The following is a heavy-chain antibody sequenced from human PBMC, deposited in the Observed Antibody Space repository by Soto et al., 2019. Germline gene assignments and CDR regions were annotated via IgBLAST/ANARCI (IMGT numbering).Heavy chain of an antibody. CDR2: TYYGASS. D-gene: IGHD6-13*01. CDR1: GYSISSGYY. V-gene: IGHV4-38-2*01. J-gene: IGHJ4*02. CDR3: VRVAGSASWYKTDS. Sequence: SETLSLTCAVSGYSISSGYYWGWIRQPPGKGLECLGTTYYGASSYYNPSLRSRITILLDASTNQLSLKLSSVTAADTAVYFCVRVAGSASWYKTDSWGQGILVTVSS.